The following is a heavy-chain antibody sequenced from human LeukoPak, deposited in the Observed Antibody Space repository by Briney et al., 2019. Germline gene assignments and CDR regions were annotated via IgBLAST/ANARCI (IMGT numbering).Heavy chain of an antibody. D-gene: IGHD2-2*02. CDR1: GFTFSSYA. CDR2: ISGSGGST. Sequence: PVGSLRLSCAASGFTFSSYAMSAVRQAPGKGLEWVSAISGSGGSTYFADCVQGRFPISRGNSRSTLYLQMTSLRAEDTAVYYCAKDLKGVVVPAAISFYYYYGMDVWGQGTTVTVSS. J-gene: IGHJ6*02. V-gene: IGHV3-23*01. CDR3: AKDLKGVVVPAAISFYYYYGMDV.